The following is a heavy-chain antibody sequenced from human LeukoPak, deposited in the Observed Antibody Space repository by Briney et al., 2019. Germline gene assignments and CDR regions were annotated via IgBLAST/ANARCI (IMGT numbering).Heavy chain of an antibody. D-gene: IGHD4-17*01. Sequence: GGSLRLSCAASGFTFSSYGMHWVRQAPGKGLEWVAVIWYDGSNKYYADSVKGRFTISRDNAKNSLYLQMNSLRDEDTAVYYCAKDLYGDYAIDYWGQGTLVTVSS. CDR2: IWYDGSNK. J-gene: IGHJ4*02. CDR1: GFTFSSYG. V-gene: IGHV3-33*06. CDR3: AKDLYGDYAIDY.